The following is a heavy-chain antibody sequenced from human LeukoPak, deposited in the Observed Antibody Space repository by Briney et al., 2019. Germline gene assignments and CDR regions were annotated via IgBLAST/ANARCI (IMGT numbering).Heavy chain of an antibody. V-gene: IGHV3-7*01. J-gene: IGHJ3*02. CDR1: GFTFSSYW. CDR3: ARDRGGYLGAFDI. CDR2: IKQDGSEK. D-gene: IGHD1-26*01. Sequence: PGGSLRLSCAASGFTFSSYWMSWVRQAPGKGLEWVANIKQDGSEKYYVDSVKGRFTISRDNAKNSLYLQMNSLRAEDTAVYYCARDRGGYLGAFDIWDQGTMANVAS.